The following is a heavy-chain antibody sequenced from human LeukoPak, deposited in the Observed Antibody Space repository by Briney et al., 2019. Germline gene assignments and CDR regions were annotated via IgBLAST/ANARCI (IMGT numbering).Heavy chain of an antibody. Sequence: GGSLRLSCAASGFTFSSYAMHWVRQAPGKGLEYVSAISSNGGSTYYANSVKGRFTISRDNSKNTLYLQMNSLRAEDTAVYYCARDATRRDGYNLNAFDIWGQGTMVTVSS. CDR1: GFTFSSYA. CDR3: ARDATRRDGYNLNAFDI. J-gene: IGHJ3*02. V-gene: IGHV3-64*01. D-gene: IGHD5-24*01. CDR2: ISSNGGST.